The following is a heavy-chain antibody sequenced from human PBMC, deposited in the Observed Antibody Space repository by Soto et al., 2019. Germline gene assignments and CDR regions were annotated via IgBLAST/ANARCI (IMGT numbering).Heavy chain of an antibody. D-gene: IGHD2-15*01. Sequence: ASVKVSCKASGYTFTGYYMHWVRQAPGQGLEWMGWINPNSGGTNYAQKFQGRVTMTRDTSISTAHMELGRLRSDDTAVYYCARVNVVVVAATREYYFDYWGQGTLVTVSS. CDR2: INPNSGGT. CDR1: GYTFTGYY. J-gene: IGHJ4*02. CDR3: ARVNVVVVAATREYYFDY. V-gene: IGHV1-2*02.